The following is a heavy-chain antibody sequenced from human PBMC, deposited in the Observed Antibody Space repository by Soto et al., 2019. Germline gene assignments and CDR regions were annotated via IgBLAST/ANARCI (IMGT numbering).Heavy chain of an antibody. CDR1: GFTFSSYA. D-gene: IGHD3-16*01. CDR3: ARDAGLGESYNWFDP. CDR2: ISYDGSNK. V-gene: IGHV3-30*04. Sequence: GGSLRLSCAASGFTFSSYAMHWVRQAPGKGLEWVAVISYDGSNKYYADSVKGRFTISRDNSKNTLYLQMNSLRAEDTAVYHCARDAGLGESYNWFDPWGQGTLVTVSS. J-gene: IGHJ5*02.